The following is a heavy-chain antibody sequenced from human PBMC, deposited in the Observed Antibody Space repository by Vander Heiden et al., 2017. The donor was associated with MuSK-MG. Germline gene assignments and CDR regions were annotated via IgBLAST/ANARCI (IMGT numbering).Heavy chain of an antibody. CDR3: ARDSRFLEWLLPPNAFDI. Sequence: WIGSIYHSGSTYYNPSLKSRVTISVDTSKNQFSLKLSSVTAADTAVYYCARDSRFLEWLLPPNAFDIWGQGTMVTVSS. V-gene: IGHV4-38-2*02. CDR2: IYHSGST. J-gene: IGHJ3*02. D-gene: IGHD3-3*01.